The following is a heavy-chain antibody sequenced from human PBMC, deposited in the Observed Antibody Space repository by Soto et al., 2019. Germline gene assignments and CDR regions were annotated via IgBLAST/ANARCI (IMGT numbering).Heavy chain of an antibody. CDR3: ARDTRYSSGWYDY. J-gene: IGHJ4*02. D-gene: IGHD6-19*01. Sequence: GGSLRLSCAASGFTFSSDAMHWVRQAPGKGLEWVAVISYDGSNKYYADSVKGRFSISRDNSKNTLYVQMNSLRAEDTAVYYCARDTRYSSGWYDYWGQGTLVTVS. V-gene: IGHV3-30-3*01. CDR2: ISYDGSNK. CDR1: GFTFSSDA.